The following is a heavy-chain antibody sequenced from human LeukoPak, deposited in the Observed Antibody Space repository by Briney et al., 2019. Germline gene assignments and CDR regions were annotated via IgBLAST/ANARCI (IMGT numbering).Heavy chain of an antibody. J-gene: IGHJ4*02. CDR3: AKGHTYGLGESYLDF. CDR2: ISWNSGSI. Sequence: GGSLRLSCEASGYTFDDYAMHWVRQAPGKGLEWVSAISWNSGSIGYADSVKGRFTISRDNGKNSLYLQMNSLRTEVTALYYCAKGHTYGLGESYLDFWGQGTLVSVSS. V-gene: IGHV3-9*01. CDR1: GYTFDDYA. D-gene: IGHD5-18*01.